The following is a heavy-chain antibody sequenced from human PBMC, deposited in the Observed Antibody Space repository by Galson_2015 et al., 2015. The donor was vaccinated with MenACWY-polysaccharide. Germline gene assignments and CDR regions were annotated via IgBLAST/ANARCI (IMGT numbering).Heavy chain of an antibody. CDR3: ARDPHCGAGCSIHDAFDV. V-gene: IGHV3-74*01. D-gene: IGHD2-21*02. CDR2: INTDGSST. Sequence: SLRLSCAASGFPFSDSWMPWIRQAPGEGLVWVSRINTDGSSTSYADSVKGRFTVSRGNAKNTVYLQMNSLRAEDTAVYYCARDPHCGAGCSIHDAFDVWGQGTKVTVSS. J-gene: IGHJ3*01. CDR1: GFPFSDSW.